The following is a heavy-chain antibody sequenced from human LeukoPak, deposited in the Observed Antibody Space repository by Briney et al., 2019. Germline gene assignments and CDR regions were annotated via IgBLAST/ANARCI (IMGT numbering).Heavy chain of an antibody. Sequence: GGSLRLFCAASGFTFSSYSMNWVRQAPGKGLGWVSSISSSSSYIYYADSVKGRFTISRDNAKNSLYLQMNSLRAEDTAVYYCAREGTGYYYMDVWGKGTTVTVSS. V-gene: IGHV3-21*01. CDR1: GFTFSSYS. J-gene: IGHJ6*03. CDR2: ISSSSSYI. D-gene: IGHD1-1*01. CDR3: AREGTGYYYMDV.